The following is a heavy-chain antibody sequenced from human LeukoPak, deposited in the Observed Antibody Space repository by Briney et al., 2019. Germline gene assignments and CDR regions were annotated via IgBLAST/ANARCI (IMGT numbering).Heavy chain of an antibody. CDR1: GYTFTSHG. CDR3: ARDFVPSSWSNTFDY. CDR2: ISAYNGNT. D-gene: IGHD6-13*01. V-gene: IGHV1-18*01. J-gene: IGHJ4*02. Sequence: ASVKVSCKASGYTFTSHGISWVRQAPGQGLEWMGWISAYNGNTNYAQKLQGRVTMTTDTSTSTAYMELRSLRSDDTAVYYCARDFVPSSWSNTFDYWGQGTLVTVSS.